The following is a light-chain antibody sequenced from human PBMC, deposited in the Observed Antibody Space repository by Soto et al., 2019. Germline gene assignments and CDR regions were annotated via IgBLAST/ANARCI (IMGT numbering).Light chain of an antibody. V-gene: IGKV1-5*03. Sequence: DIQMTQSPSTLSASVGDRVTITCRASQRISSWLALYQQKPGKTPNLLINNAATRKSGGASRFSGGGSCAEYTLTISSLQPDDFAAYYYRHYYSYSEAFGQGTKVDIK. CDR1: QRISSW. CDR3: RHYYSYSEA. CDR2: NAA. J-gene: IGKJ1*01.